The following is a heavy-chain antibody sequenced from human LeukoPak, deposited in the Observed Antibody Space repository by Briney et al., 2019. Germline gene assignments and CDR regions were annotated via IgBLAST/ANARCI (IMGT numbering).Heavy chain of an antibody. J-gene: IGHJ4*02. CDR1: GFTFVNHA. CDR2: ISGSGGNT. V-gene: IGHV3-23*01. CDR3: AKYVCLGGRCYYYFDC. D-gene: IGHD2-15*01. Sequence: GGSLRLSCAASGFTFVNHAMSWVRQAPGKGLEWVSSISGSGGNTSYGDSVKGRFTVSRDTAKNTLYLQMKDLRAEDTGRYMCAKYVCLGGRCYYYFDCWGQGTQVTVSS.